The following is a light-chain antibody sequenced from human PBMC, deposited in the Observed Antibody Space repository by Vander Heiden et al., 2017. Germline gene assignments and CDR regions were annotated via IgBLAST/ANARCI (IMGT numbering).Light chain of an antibody. Sequence: QTVVTQEPSFSVSPGGTVTLTCGLTSGLVSTSFHPSWYQQTPGQAQRTLIYNTNTRSSGVPDRFSGSILGNKAALTITGAQPDDECDYYCVLYMGNGIWVFGGGTKLTVL. CDR3: VLYMGNGIWV. CDR2: NTN. V-gene: IGLV8-61*01. CDR1: SGLVSTSFH. J-gene: IGLJ3*02.